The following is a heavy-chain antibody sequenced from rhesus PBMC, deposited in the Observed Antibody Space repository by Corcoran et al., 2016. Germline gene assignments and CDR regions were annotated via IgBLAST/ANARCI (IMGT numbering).Heavy chain of an antibody. CDR2: IRSKSYGGTA. CDR3: TRLSNNRFDV. CDR1: GVSFSASY. Sequence: EVRLVESGGGLAQPGGSLSLSCAGSGVSFSASYMSWVLQAPGKGPDVVGFIRSKSYGGTAEYAASVKGRFTISRDDSKSIASLQMNSLKTEDTAVYYCTRLSNNRFDVWGPGVLVTVSS. V-gene: IGHV3-116*02. J-gene: IGHJ5-1*01.